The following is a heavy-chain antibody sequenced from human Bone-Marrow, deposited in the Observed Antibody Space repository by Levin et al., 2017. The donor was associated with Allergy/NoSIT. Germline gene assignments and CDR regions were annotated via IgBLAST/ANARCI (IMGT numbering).Heavy chain of an antibody. CDR2: ISGSDGRT. CDR1: GFTFSNYA. V-gene: IGHV3-23*01. CDR3: AKRVSRIGAPAPPDV. D-gene: IGHD3-3*01. Sequence: PGGSLRLSCAASGFTFSNYAMSWVRQAPGKGLEWVSAISGSDGRTYYADPVKGRFTISRDNSKNTLYLQMNSLRAEDTAVYYCAKRVSRIGAPAPPDVWGKGTTVTVSS. J-gene: IGHJ6*04.